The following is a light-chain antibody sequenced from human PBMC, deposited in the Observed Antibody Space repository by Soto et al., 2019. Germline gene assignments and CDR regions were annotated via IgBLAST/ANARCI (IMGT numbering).Light chain of an antibody. CDR1: QAVNTR. J-gene: IGKJ4*01. CDR3: QQYNDWPQLT. Sequence: EIVLTQSPATLSSFPGDRVTLSCRASQAVNTRLAWYQHKPGQAPRLLIYLASNRAAGVPARFSGSGSGTDFTLTISDVEPEDFAVYYCQQYNDWPQLTFGGGTKVDIK. CDR2: LAS. V-gene: IGKV3-11*01.